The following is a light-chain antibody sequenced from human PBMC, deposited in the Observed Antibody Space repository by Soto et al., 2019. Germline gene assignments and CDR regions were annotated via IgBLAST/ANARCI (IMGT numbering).Light chain of an antibody. J-gene: IGKJ1*01. CDR1: QSINSF. CDR3: QQYGGSPRT. V-gene: IGKV3-20*01. Sequence: EIVLTQSPGTLSLSPGEGATLSCRASQSINSFLAWYQQRRGQAPRLLIHGASNRATGIPDRFSGSGSGPDFTLTISRLEPEDFAVYYCQQYGGSPRTFGKGTKVEV. CDR2: GAS.